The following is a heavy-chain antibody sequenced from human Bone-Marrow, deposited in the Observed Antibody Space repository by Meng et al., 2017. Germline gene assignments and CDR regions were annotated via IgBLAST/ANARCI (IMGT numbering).Heavy chain of an antibody. J-gene: IGHJ5*02. D-gene: IGHD3-3*01. CDR2: IKHSGST. Sequence: LHRWCACMFKPSGSLVPTCVVDGGSFAGYDWSSIRQPLGKGLEWIGEIKHSGSTNYNASLKSRVTISVDTSKNQFSRKLSSVTAADTAVYYCARERNTYRFSVGRGKWFDPWGQGTLVTVSS. CDR1: GGSFAGYD. CDR3: ARERNTYRFSVGRGKWFDP. V-gene: IGHV4-34*01.